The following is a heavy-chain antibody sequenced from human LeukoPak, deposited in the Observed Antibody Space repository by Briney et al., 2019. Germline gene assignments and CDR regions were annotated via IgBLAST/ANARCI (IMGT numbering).Heavy chain of an antibody. Sequence: PGGSLRLSCAASGFTFNNYGMHWVRQAPGKGLEWVAFIRYEGNEKYYADSVKGRFTISRDNSKNTLYLQMNSLRAEDAAVYYCAKAPLGRCTGAICYSFDYWGQGTLVTVSS. J-gene: IGHJ4*02. CDR3: AKAPLGRCTGAICYSFDY. CDR1: GFTFNNYG. CDR2: IRYEGNEK. D-gene: IGHD2-8*02. V-gene: IGHV3-30*02.